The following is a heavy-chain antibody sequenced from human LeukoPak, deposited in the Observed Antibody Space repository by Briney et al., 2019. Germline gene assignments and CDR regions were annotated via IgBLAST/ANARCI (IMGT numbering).Heavy chain of an antibody. J-gene: IGHJ4*02. D-gene: IGHD2-15*01. V-gene: IGHV4-34*01. CDR1: GGSFSGYY. CDR3: ARGAGCSGGSCYIDY. CDR2: IYYSGST. Sequence: SETLSLTCAVYGGSFSGYYWSWIRQPPGKGLEWIGSIYYSGSTYYNPSLKSRVTISVDTSKNQFSLKLSSVTAADTAVYYCARGAGCSGGSCYIDYWGQGTLVTVSS.